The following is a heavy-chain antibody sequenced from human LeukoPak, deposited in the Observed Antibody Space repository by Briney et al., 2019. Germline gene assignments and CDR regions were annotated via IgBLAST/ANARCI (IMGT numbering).Heavy chain of an antibody. D-gene: IGHD5-18*01. CDR3: AKGGDTAMVTKDYYYCMDV. V-gene: IGHV3-30*04. CDR2: ISCDGNNK. J-gene: IGHJ6*03. Sequence: PGRSLRLSCAASGFTFSSYVMHWVRQAPGKGLEWVAVISCDGNNKYYADSVKGRFTISRDNSKNTLYLQMNSLRAEDTAVYYCAKGGDTAMVTKDYYYCMDVWGKGTTVTVSS. CDR1: GFTFSSYV.